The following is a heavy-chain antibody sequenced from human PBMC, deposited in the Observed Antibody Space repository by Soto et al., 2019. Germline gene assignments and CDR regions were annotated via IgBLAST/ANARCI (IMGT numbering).Heavy chain of an antibody. Sequence: QVQLVQSGAEVKKPGASVKVSCKASGYTFTSYDINWVRQATGQGLEWMGWMNPNSGNTGYAQKFQGRVTLTRNASISTAYMELSSLRSEDTAVYYCARWPSITIVGVVMTGNYYGVDVWGQGATVSVSS. CDR2: MNPNSGNT. D-gene: IGHD3-3*01. J-gene: IGHJ6*02. CDR1: GYTFTSYD. CDR3: ARWPSITIVGVVMTGNYYGVDV. V-gene: IGHV1-8*01.